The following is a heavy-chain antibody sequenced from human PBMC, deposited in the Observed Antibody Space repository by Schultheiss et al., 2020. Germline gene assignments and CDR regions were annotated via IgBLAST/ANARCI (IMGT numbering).Heavy chain of an antibody. Sequence: WGSLRLSCAASGFTFSSYSMNWVRQAPGKGLEWVSAISGSGGSTDYADSVKGRFTISRDNSKNTLFLQMNSLRADDTAVYYCAKLRYQLLSCMGYWGQGTLVNVSA. CDR1: GFTFSSYS. CDR3: AKLRYQLLSCMGY. CDR2: ISGSGGST. V-gene: IGHV3-23*01. D-gene: IGHD2-2*01. J-gene: IGHJ4*02.